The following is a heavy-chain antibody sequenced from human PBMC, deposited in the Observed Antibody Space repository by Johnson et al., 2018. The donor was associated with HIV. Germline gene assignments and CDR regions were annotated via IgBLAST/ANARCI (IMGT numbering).Heavy chain of an antibody. Sequence: VQLVESGGGVVRPGGSLRLSCAASGFTFDDYAMTWVRQAPGKGLEWVSAINWNGGSTGYADSVKGRFTISRDNAKNSLYLQMNSLRAEDTALYYCARLDEIAAAGTGDAFDIWGQGTMVTVSP. V-gene: IGHV3-20*04. CDR1: GFTFDDYA. CDR3: ARLDEIAAAGTGDAFDI. CDR2: INWNGGST. J-gene: IGHJ3*02. D-gene: IGHD6-13*01.